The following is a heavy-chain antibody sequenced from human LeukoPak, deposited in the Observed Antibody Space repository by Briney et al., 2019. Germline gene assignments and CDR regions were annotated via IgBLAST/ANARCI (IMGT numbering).Heavy chain of an antibody. V-gene: IGHV4-30-2*01. J-gene: IGHJ4*02. Sequence: PSETLSLTCADSGGSISSGGYSWSWIRQPPGKGLEWIGYIYHSGSTYYNPSLKSRVTISVDRSKNQFSLKLSSVTAADTAVYYCARGTLGYDYWGQGTLVTVSS. CDR1: GGSISSGGYS. D-gene: IGHD2-15*01. CDR2: IYHSGST. CDR3: ARGTLGYDY.